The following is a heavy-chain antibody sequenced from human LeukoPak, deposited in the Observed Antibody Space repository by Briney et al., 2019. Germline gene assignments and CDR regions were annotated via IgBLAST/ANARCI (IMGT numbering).Heavy chain of an antibody. J-gene: IGHJ4*02. V-gene: IGHV1-69*13. D-gene: IGHD4-17*01. CDR2: IIPIFGTA. Sequence: ASVKVSCKASGGTFSSYAISWVRQAPGQGLEWMGGIIPIFGTANYAQKFQGRVTITADESTSTAYMELSSLRSEDTAVYYCARDVGDYLYYFDYWGQGTLVTVSS. CDR1: GGTFSSYA. CDR3: ARDVGDYLYYFDY.